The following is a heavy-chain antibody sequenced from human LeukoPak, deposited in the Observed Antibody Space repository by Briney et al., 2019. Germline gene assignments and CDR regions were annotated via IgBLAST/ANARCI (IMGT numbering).Heavy chain of an antibody. CDR3: AKGPHAIYLGDWFDP. D-gene: IGHD2-8*01. CDR2: ISGRGGST. J-gene: IGHJ5*02. V-gene: IGHV3-23*01. CDR1: GFTFSNYA. Sequence: GGSLRLFCAASGFTFSNYAMSWVRQAPGKGLEWVSGISGRGGSTYYEDSVKGRFTISRDNSKNTLYLQMNSLRAEDTAVYYCAKGPHAIYLGDWFDPWGQGTLVTVSS.